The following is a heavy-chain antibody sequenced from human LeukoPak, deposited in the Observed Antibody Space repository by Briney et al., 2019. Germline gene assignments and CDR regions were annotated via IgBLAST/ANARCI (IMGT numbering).Heavy chain of an antibody. J-gene: IGHJ3*02. V-gene: IGHV3-53*01. CDR3: ARGNYGSGSYYIGDAFDI. CDR2: IYRGGST. CDR1: GFIVSDNY. Sequence: GGSLRLSCAASGFIVSDNYISWVRQAPGKGLEWVSSIYRGGSTYYADSVKGRFTISRDNSKNTLYLQMNSLRDEDTAVYFCARGNYGSGSYYIGDAFDIWGQGTMATVSS. D-gene: IGHD3-10*01.